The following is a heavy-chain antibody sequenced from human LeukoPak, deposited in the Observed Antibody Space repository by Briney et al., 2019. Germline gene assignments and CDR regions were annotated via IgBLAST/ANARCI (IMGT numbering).Heavy chain of an antibody. Sequence: SETLSLTCAVYGGSFSGYYCSWIRQPPGKGLEWIGEINHSGSTNYNPSLKSRVTISVDTSKNQFSLKLSSVTAADTAVHYCARSHYYGSGSYYRLDYWGQGTLVTVSS. CDR2: INHSGST. J-gene: IGHJ4*02. CDR1: GGSFSGYY. V-gene: IGHV4-34*01. CDR3: ARSHYYGSGSYYRLDY. D-gene: IGHD3-10*01.